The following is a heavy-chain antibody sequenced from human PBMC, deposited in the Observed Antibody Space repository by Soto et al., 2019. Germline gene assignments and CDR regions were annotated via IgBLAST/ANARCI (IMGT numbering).Heavy chain of an antibody. CDR1: GGSISSYY. J-gene: IGHJ4*02. CDR2: IYTSGST. D-gene: IGHD2-2*01. Sequence: LSLTCTVSGGSISSYYWSWIRQPAGKGLEWIGRIYTSGSTNYYPSLKSRVTMSVDTSKNQFSLKLSSVTAADTAVYYCARACSSNSCYDVFDYWGQGTLVTVSP. CDR3: ARACSSNSCYDVFDY. V-gene: IGHV4-4*07.